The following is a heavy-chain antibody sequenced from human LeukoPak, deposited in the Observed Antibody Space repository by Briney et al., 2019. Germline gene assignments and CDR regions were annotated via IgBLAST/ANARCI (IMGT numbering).Heavy chain of an antibody. J-gene: IGHJ4*02. Sequence: GGSLRLSCAASGFTFSNAWMSWVRQAPGKGLEWVGRIKSKTDGGTTDYAAPVKGRFTISRDDSKNTLYLQMNSLKTEDTAVYYCTTDYRSGYDLDYWGQGTLVTVSS. CDR1: GFTFSNAW. CDR2: IKSKTDGGTT. D-gene: IGHD5-12*01. CDR3: TTDYRSGYDLDY. V-gene: IGHV3-15*01.